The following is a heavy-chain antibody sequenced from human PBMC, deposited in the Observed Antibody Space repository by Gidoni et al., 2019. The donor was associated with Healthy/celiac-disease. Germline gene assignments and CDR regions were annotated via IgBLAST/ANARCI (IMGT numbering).Heavy chain of an antibody. CDR1: GGPFSSYA. V-gene: IGHV1-69*04. CDR3: ATRPIETNSGSYWGGFDY. J-gene: IGHJ4*02. D-gene: IGHD1-26*01. CDR2: IIPILGIA. Sequence: QVQLAQSGAEVKTPGPSVQASCKASGGPFSSYAISWVRQAPGQGLEWMGRIIPILGIANYAQKFQGRVTITADKSTSTAYMELSSLRSEDTAVYYCATRPIETNSGSYWGGFDYWGQGTLVTVSS.